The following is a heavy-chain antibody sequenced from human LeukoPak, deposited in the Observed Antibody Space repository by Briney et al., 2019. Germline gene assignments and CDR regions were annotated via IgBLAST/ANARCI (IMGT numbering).Heavy chain of an antibody. CDR1: GGSISSYY. CDR3: ARGEGSGSSRYHFAY. D-gene: IGHD3-10*01. CDR2: IFYTGST. J-gene: IGHJ4*02. Sequence: SETLSLTCTVSGGSISSYYWSWIRQPPGKGLEWVGDIFYTGSTKYNPSLESQVTMSVDTSKNQFSLKLSSVTAADTAVYYCARGEGSGSSRYHFAYWGQGTLVTVSS. V-gene: IGHV4-59*01.